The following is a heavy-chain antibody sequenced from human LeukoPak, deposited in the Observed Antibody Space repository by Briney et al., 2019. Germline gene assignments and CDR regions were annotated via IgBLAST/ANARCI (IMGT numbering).Heavy chain of an antibody. Sequence: SETLSLTCSVSGGSMSDSITWGWVRQPPGKGLEWLANIHDDGRTAPNPSLRSRLTISQDRSKNQFSLKVSSVTAADTAFYYCAKVLTAAGLDLWGQGNLVTVSS. CDR2: IHDDGRT. CDR1: GGSMSDSIT. J-gene: IGHJ5*02. D-gene: IGHD6-25*01. V-gene: IGHV4/OR15-8*01. CDR3: AKVLTAAGLDL.